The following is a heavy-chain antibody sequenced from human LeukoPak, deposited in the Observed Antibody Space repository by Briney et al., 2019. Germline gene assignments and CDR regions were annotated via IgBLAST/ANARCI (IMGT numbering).Heavy chain of an antibody. V-gene: IGHV4-39*01. D-gene: IGHD3-9*01. J-gene: IGHJ5*02. CDR3: ASSGTIFNWFDP. Sequence: PSETLSLTCTVSGGSISSYYWSWIRQPPGKGLEWIGSIYYSGSTYYNPSLKSRVTISVDTSKNQFSLKLSSVTAADTAVYYCASSGTIFNWFDPWGQGTLVTVSS. CDR2: IYYSGST. CDR1: GGSISSYY.